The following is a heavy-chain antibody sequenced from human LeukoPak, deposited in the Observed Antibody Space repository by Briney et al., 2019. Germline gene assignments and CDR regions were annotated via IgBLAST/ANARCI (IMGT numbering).Heavy chain of an antibody. J-gene: IGHJ4*02. CDR1: GFTFSSYG. CDR3: ARDYYDSSGYYPFDY. D-gene: IGHD3-22*01. CDR2: IWYDGSNK. Sequence: PGGSLRLSCAASGFTFSSYGMQWVRQAPGKGLEWVAVIWYDGSNKYYADSVKGRFTISRDNSKNTLYLQMNSLRAEDTAVYYCARDYYDSSGYYPFDYWGQGTLVTVSS. V-gene: IGHV3-33*08.